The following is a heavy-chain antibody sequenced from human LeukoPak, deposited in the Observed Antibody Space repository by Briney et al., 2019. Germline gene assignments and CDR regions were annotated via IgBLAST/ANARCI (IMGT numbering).Heavy chain of an antibody. CDR1: GYTFTGYY. D-gene: IGHD6-13*01. CDR2: INPNSGGT. J-gene: IGHJ5*02. CDR3: ARDRYSSRPPANWFDP. Sequence: GASVKVSCKASGYTFTGYYMHWVRQAPGQGLEWMGWINPNSGGTNYAQKFQGRVTMTRDTSISTAYMELSRLRSGDTAVYYCARDRYSSRPPANWFDPWGQGTLVTVSS. V-gene: IGHV1-2*02.